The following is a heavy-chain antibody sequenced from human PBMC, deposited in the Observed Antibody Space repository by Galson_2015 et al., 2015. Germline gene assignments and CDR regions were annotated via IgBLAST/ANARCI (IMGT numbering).Heavy chain of an antibody. J-gene: IGHJ4*02. D-gene: IGHD4-11*01. CDR2: IWYDGSNK. CDR1: GFTFSSYG. V-gene: IGHV3-33*01. Sequence: SLRLSCAASGFTFSSYGMHWVRQAPGKGLEWVAVIWYDGSNKYYADSVKGRFSISRDNSKNTLYLQMNSLRAEDTAVYYCARESVSKEVTHYYFDYWAREPWSPSPQ. CDR3: ARESVSKEVTHYYFDY.